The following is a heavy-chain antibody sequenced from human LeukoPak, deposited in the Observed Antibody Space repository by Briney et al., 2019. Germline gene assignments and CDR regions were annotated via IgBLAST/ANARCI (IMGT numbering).Heavy chain of an antibody. CDR3: ARGLYSSGWFSYDAFDI. D-gene: IGHD6-19*01. Sequence: VASVNVSCKASGYTFTSYDINWVRQATGQGLEWMGWMNPNSGNTGYAQKFQGRVTITRNTSISTAYMELSSLRSEDTAVYYCARGLYSSGWFSYDAFDIWGQGTMVTVSS. CDR2: MNPNSGNT. V-gene: IGHV1-8*03. J-gene: IGHJ3*02. CDR1: GYTFTSYD.